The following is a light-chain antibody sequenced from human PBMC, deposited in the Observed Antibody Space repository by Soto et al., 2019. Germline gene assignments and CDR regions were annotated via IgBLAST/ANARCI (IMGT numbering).Light chain of an antibody. CDR1: SGHSSYA. Sequence: QCVLTQSPSASASLGASVKLTCTLSSGHSSYAIAWHQQQPEKGPRYLMKLNSDGSHSKGDGIPDRFSGSSSGAERYLTISSLQSEDEADYYCQTWGTGIHEVVLGGGTKLTVL. V-gene: IGLV4-69*01. J-gene: IGLJ2*01. CDR3: QTWGTGIHEVV. CDR2: LNSDGSH.